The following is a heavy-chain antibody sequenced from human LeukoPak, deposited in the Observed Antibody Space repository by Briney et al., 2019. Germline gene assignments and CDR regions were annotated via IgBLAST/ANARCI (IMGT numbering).Heavy chain of an antibody. CDR1: GFTFSSYG. CDR3: GKFSMVVTQLDY. Sequence: GGSLRLSCAASGFTFSSYGMHWVRQAPGKGLEWVAVIWYDGSNKYYADSVKGRFTISRDNSKNTLYLQMNSLRAEDTAVYYCGKFSMVVTQLDYWGQGTLVTVSS. D-gene: IGHD4-23*01. J-gene: IGHJ4*02. CDR2: IWYDGSNK. V-gene: IGHV3-33*06.